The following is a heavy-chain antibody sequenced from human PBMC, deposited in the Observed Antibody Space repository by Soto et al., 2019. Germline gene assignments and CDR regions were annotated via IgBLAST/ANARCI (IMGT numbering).Heavy chain of an antibody. J-gene: IGHJ3*01. Sequence: GGSLRLSCTASGFLFISYGLHWVRQAPGKGLEWVGIVSYDGSDSYYADSVKGRFTISRDNSNKTMSLQMNSLRTEDTALYYCATFGIYDFWSGYLHRDAFDVWGQGTMVTVS. CDR3: ATFGIYDFWSGYLHRDAFDV. D-gene: IGHD3-3*01. CDR2: VSYDGSDS. CDR1: GFLFISYG. V-gene: IGHV3-30*03.